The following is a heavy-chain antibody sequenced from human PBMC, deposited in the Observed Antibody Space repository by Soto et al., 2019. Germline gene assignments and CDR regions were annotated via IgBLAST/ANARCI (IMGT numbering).Heavy chain of an antibody. CDR1: GGSITSSSYY. CDR3: ATQEVGGSYVYTFDP. V-gene: IGHV4-39*01. CDR2: IYYSGST. Sequence: PSEPLSLTCTVSGGSITSSSYYWGWIRQPPGKGLEWIGSIYYSGSTYYNPSLKSRVTISVDTSKNQFSLKLSSVTAADTAVYYCATQEVGGSYVYTFDPWGQGTLVTVSS. J-gene: IGHJ5*02. D-gene: IGHD1-26*01.